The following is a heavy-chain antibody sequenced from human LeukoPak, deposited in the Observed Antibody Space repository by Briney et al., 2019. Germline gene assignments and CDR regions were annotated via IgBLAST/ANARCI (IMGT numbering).Heavy chain of an antibody. CDR1: GFTFSSYG. J-gene: IGHJ4*02. CDR3: AKVGYSGYDWGYFDY. D-gene: IGHD5-12*01. CDR2: IRYDGSNK. V-gene: IGHV3-30*02. Sequence: GGSLRLSCAASGFTFSSYGMHWVRQAPGKGLEWVAFIRYDGSNKYYADSVKGRFTISRDNSKNTLYLQMKSLRAEDTAVYYCAKVGYSGYDWGYFDYWGQGTLVTVSS.